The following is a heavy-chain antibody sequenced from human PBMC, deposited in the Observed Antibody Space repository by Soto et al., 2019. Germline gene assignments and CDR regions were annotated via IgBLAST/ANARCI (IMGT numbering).Heavy chain of an antibody. CDR2: MNPNSGNT. V-gene: IGHV1-8*01. Sequence: QVQLVQSGAEVKKPGASVKVSCKASGYTFTSYDINWVRQATGQGLEWMGWMNPNSGNTGYAQKFQARVTMTGKTSISTAHMELSSLRSEDTAVYYCARWPDGYSYYGMDVWGQGTTVTVSS. J-gene: IGHJ6*02. CDR3: ARWPDGYSYYGMDV. CDR1: GYTFTSYD.